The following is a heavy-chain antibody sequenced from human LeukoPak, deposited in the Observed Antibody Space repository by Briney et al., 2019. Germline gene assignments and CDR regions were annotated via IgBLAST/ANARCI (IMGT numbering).Heavy chain of an antibody. CDR1: GGSFSGYY. J-gene: IGHJ4*02. CDR3: AREPDCSGGSCYPDY. D-gene: IGHD2-15*01. V-gene: IGHV4-34*01. Sequence: SETLSLTCAVYGGSFSGYYWSWIRQPPGKGLEWIGEINHSGSTNYNPSLKSRVTISVDTSKNQFSLKLSSVTAADTAVYYCAREPDCSGGSCYPDYWGQGTLATVSS. CDR2: INHSGST.